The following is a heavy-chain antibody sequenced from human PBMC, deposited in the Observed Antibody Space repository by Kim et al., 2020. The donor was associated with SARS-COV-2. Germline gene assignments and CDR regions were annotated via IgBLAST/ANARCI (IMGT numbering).Heavy chain of an antibody. CDR1: GYTFTSYG. V-gene: IGHV1-18*01. CDR3: ARDGSGSSSWPDAFDI. D-gene: IGHD6-13*01. CDR2: ISAYNGNT. J-gene: IGHJ3*02. Sequence: ASVKVSCKASGYTFTSYGISWVRQAPGQGLEWMGWISAYNGNTNYAQKLQGRVTMTADTSTSTAYMELRSLRSDDTAVYYCARDGSGSSSWPDAFDIWGQGTMVTVSS.